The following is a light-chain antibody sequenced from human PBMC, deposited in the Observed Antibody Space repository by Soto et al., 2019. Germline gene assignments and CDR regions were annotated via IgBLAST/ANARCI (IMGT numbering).Light chain of an antibody. CDR2: GAS. V-gene: IGKV3-20*01. CDR1: QSVSSSY. J-gene: IGKJ3*01. Sequence: EIVLTQSPGTLSLSPGERATLPCRASQSVSSSYLAWYQQKPGQAPRLLIYGASRRATGIPGRFSGSGSGTDFTLTISRLEPEGFAVYYCQGYGTSPFTFGPGTKVDIK. CDR3: QGYGTSPFT.